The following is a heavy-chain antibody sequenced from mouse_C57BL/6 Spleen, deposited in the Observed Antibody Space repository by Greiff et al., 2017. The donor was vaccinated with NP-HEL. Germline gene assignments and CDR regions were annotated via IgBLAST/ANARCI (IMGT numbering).Heavy chain of an antibody. CDR3: ARGGLLRLWYFDV. Sequence: VQLQQSGAELVRPGTSVKVSCKASGYAFTNYLIEWVKQRPGQGLEWIGVINPGSGGTNYNEKFKGKATLTADKSSSTAYMQLSSLTSEDSAVYFCARGGLLRLWYFDVWGTGTTVTVSS. V-gene: IGHV1-54*01. CDR2: INPGSGGT. J-gene: IGHJ1*03. D-gene: IGHD1-2*01. CDR1: GYAFTNYL.